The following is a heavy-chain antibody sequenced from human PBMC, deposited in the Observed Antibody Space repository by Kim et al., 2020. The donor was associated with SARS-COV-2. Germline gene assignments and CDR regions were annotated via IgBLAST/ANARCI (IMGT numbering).Heavy chain of an antibody. D-gene: IGHD3-22*01. CDR2: IYYSGST. V-gene: IGHV4-31*03. J-gene: IGHJ4*02. Sequence: SETLSLTCTVSGGSISSGGYYWSWIRQHPGKGLEWIGYIYYSGSTYYNPSLKSRVTISVDTSKNQFSLKLSSVTAADTAVYYCARVSVRTYYYDSSGYYYFDYWGQGTLVTVSS. CDR3: ARVSVRTYYYDSSGYYYFDY. CDR1: GGSISSGGYY.